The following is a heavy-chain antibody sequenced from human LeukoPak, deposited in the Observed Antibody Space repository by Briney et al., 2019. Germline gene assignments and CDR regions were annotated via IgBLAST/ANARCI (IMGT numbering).Heavy chain of an antibody. V-gene: IGHV3-23*01. CDR3: ARVQGSGSLGYFDY. CDR2: ISGSGGST. Sequence: GGSLRLSCAASGFTFSSYAMSWVRQAPGKGLEWVSAISGSGGSTYYADSVKGRFTISRDNSKNTLYLQMNSLRAEDTAVYYCARVQGSGSLGYFDYWGQGTLVTVSS. D-gene: IGHD3-10*01. J-gene: IGHJ4*02. CDR1: GFTFSSYA.